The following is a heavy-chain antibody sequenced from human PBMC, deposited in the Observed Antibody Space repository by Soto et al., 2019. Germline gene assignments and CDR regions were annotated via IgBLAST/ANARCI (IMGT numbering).Heavy chain of an antibody. J-gene: IGHJ5*02. V-gene: IGHV4-30-4*01. CDR1: GGSISNVGDF. Sequence: QVQLQESGPGLVKPSQTLSLTCTVSGGSISNVGDFWRWIRQPPGKGREGIGFIYHTGTTYYSSSLRSRVSISKDTTKSQFSLKLNSVTAADTAVYYCAKVIAAMQNCLDPWGQGTLVTVSP. CDR2: IYHTGTT. D-gene: IGHD2-2*01. CDR3: AKVIAAMQNCLDP.